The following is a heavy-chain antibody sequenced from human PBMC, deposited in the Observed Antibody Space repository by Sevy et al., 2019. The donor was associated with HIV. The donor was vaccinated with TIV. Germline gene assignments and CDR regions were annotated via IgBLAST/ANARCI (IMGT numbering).Heavy chain of an antibody. D-gene: IGHD4-17*01. CDR1: GGSLSSGEFY. J-gene: IGHJ5*02. CDR3: ARDRPDYGDSAQNSDP. CDR2: IYYNGNT. Sequence: SETLSLTCSVSGGSLSSGEFYWSWIRQPPGKGLEWIGYIYYNGNTYYNPSLKNRLTMSINTFRNHFSLELTSVTAADTAVYYCARDRPDYGDSAQNSDPWGQGILVTVSS. V-gene: IGHV4-30-4*01.